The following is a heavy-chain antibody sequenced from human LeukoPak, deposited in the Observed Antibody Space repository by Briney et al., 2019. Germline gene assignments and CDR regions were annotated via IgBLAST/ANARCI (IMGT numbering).Heavy chain of an antibody. Sequence: GGSLRLSCAASGFTFSSYGMHWVRQAPGKGLEWVAVIWYDGSNKYYADSVKGRFTISRDNSKNTLYLQMNSLRAEDTAVYYCARDHVTYYYGSGSYVGLVDYWGQGTLVTVSS. CDR3: ARDHVTYYYGSGSYVGLVDY. CDR1: GFTFSSYG. CDR2: IWYDGSNK. D-gene: IGHD3-10*01. J-gene: IGHJ4*02. V-gene: IGHV3-33*01.